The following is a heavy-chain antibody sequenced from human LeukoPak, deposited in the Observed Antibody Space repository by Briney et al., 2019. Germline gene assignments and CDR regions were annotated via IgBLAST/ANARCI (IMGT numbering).Heavy chain of an antibody. CDR3: AELGITMIGGV. J-gene: IGHJ6*04. CDR2: IYSGGST. V-gene: IGHV3-53*01. D-gene: IGHD3-10*02. Sequence: QPGGSLRLSCAASGFTVSSNYMSWVRQAPGKGLEWVSVIYSGGSTYYADSVKGRFTISRDNSKNTLYPQMNSLRAEDTAVYYCAELGITMIGGVWGKGTTVTISS. CDR1: GFTVSSNY.